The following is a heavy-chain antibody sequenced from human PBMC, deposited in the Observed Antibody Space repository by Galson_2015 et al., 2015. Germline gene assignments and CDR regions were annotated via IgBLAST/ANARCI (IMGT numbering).Heavy chain of an antibody. D-gene: IGHD3-10*01. CDR3: TTTMGGWSFY. CDR2: IRSKANSYAT. CDR1: GFTFSGSA. Sequence: SLRLSCAASGFTFSGSAMHWVRQASGKGLEWVGRIRSKANSYATTYAASVKGRFTISRDDSKNTAYLQMNSLKTEDTAVYYCTTTMGGWSFYWGQGTLVTVSS. V-gene: IGHV3-73*01. J-gene: IGHJ4*02.